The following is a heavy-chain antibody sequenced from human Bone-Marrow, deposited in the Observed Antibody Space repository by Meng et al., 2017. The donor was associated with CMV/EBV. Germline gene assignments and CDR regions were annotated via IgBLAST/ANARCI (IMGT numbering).Heavy chain of an antibody. CDR1: GFTFDDYG. CDR3: ARAMSGGTYYVYFDY. Sequence: GESLKISCAASGFTFDDYGMSWVRQAPGKGLEWVSGINWNGGSTGYADSVKGRFTISRDNAKNSLYLQMNSLRAEDTAVYYCARAMSGGTYYVYFDYWGQGTLVTVSS. V-gene: IGHV3-20*04. CDR2: INWNGGST. J-gene: IGHJ4*02. D-gene: IGHD1-26*01.